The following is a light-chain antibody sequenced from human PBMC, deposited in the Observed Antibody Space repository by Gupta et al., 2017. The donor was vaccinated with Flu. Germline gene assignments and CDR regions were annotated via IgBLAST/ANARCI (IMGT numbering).Light chain of an antibody. V-gene: IGKV3-11*01. CDR1: HDISNY. CDR2: DAS. Sequence: EIVLTQSPATLSLSPGERATLSCRASHDISNYLAWYQQRRGQAPRLLIYDASKRATGIPARFSGSGSGTNFTLTISSLESEDSAVFYCQQRSNWPYTFGQGTKGEIK. J-gene: IGKJ2*01. CDR3: QQRSNWPYT.